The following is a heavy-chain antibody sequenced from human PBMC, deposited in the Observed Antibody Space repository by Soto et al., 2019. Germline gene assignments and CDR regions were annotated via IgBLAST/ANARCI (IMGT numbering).Heavy chain of an antibody. CDR1: GYTFTGYY. J-gene: IGHJ4*02. Sequence: ASVKVSCKASGYTFTGYYMHWVRQAPGQGLEWMGWINPNSGGTNYAQKFQGWVTMTRDTSISTAYMELSRLRSDDTAVYYCARVSYSGYEHFDYWGQGTLVTVSS. V-gene: IGHV1-2*04. CDR2: INPNSGGT. CDR3: ARVSYSGYEHFDY. D-gene: IGHD5-12*01.